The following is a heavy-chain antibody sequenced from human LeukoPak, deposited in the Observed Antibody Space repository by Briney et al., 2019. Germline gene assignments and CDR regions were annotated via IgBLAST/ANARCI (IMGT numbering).Heavy chain of an antibody. J-gene: IGHJ6*03. CDR2: INHSGST. CDR1: GGSFSGYY. CDR3: ARGGDHTVTTFGYYYYMDV. D-gene: IGHD4-17*01. Sequence: PSETLSLTCAVYGGSFSGYYWSWIRQPPGKGLEWIGEINHSGSTNYNPSLKSRVTTSVDTSKNQFSLKLSSVTAADTAVYYCARGGDHTVTTFGYYYYMDVWGKGTTVTVSS. V-gene: IGHV4-34*01.